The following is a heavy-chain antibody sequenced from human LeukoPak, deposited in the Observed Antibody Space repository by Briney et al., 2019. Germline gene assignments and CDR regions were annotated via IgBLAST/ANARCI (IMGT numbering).Heavy chain of an antibody. CDR3: ARKLWFGESSDAFDM. J-gene: IGHJ3*02. CDR2: INPKSGGT. D-gene: IGHD3-10*01. CDR1: GYTFTSYD. V-gene: IGHV1-2*02. Sequence: ASVKVSCKASGYTFTSYDINWVRQATGQGLEWMGWINPKSGGTNYAQKFQGRLTMTRDTSISTAYMDMSSLRSDDTAVYYCARKLWFGESSDAFDMWGQGTMVTVSS.